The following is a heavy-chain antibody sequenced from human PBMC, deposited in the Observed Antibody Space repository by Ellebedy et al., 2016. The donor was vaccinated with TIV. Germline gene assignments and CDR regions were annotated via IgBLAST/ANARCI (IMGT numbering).Heavy chain of an antibody. J-gene: IGHJ6*02. V-gene: IGHV3-23*01. CDR2: ISGSGGST. D-gene: IGHD3-10*01. CDR3: ANSGGSYYDYYYYGMDV. Sequence: GGSLRLSCAASGFTFSSYAMSWVRQAPGKGLEWVSAISGSGGSTYYADSVKGRFTISRDNSKNTLYLQMNSLRAEDTAVYYCANSGGSYYDYYYYGMDVWGQGTTVTVSS. CDR1: GFTFSSYA.